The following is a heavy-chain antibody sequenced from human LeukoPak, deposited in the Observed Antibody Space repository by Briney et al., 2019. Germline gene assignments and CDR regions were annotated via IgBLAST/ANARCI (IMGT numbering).Heavy chain of an antibody. CDR2: ISYDGGNK. Sequence: GRSLRLSCATSGFTFSNYGIHWVRQAPGKGLEWLAVISYDGGNKYYADSVKGRFTVSRDNSKNTLYLQLRSLRAEDTALYYCARAAYNWNWGQGTLVTVSS. J-gene: IGHJ4*02. CDR3: ARAAYNWN. D-gene: IGHD1-20*01. CDR1: GFTFSNYG. V-gene: IGHV3-30*03.